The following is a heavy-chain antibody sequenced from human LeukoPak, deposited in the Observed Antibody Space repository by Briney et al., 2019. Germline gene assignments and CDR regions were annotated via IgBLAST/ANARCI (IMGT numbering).Heavy chain of an antibody. CDR3: ARRGMATKTHAFDI. D-gene: IGHD5-24*01. J-gene: IGHJ3*02. CDR1: GGSISSSTYY. V-gene: IGHV4-39*01. Sequence: PSETLSLTCSVSGGSISSSTYYWGWLRQPPGKGLEWIGSIYYSGSTYYNPSLKSRVTISADTSKNQFSLKLTSVTAADTAVYYCARRGMATKTHAFDIWGQGTMVTVSS. CDR2: IYYSGST.